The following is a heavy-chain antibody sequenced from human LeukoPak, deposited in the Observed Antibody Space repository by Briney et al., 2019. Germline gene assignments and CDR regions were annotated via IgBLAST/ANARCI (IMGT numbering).Heavy chain of an antibody. CDR1: GGSFSGYY. CDR2: INHSGTT. V-gene: IGHV4-34*01. Sequence: SETLSLTCAVYGGSFSGYYWTWIRQPPGKGLEWIGEINHSGTTNYNASLKSRVTISVDTSKNQFSLKLSSVTAADTAMYYCARVKDPGGYYYYYYMDVWGKGTTVTVSS. D-gene: IGHD3-16*01. J-gene: IGHJ6*03. CDR3: ARVKDPGGYYYYYYMDV.